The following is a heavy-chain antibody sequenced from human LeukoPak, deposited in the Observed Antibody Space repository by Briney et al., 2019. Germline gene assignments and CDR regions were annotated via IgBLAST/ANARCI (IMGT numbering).Heavy chain of an antibody. CDR1: GGSISSSSYH. CDR3: ARRHDGEFDY. V-gene: IGHV4-39*01. D-gene: IGHD3-10*01. CDR2: LYYSGSS. J-gene: IGHJ4*02. Sequence: SETLSLTCTASGGSISSSSYHWGWIRLPPGKGLEWIVNLYYSGSSYYNPSLKSRVTISVDRYKNQFSLKLNSVTAADTAVYYCARRHDGEFDYWGQGTLVTVSS.